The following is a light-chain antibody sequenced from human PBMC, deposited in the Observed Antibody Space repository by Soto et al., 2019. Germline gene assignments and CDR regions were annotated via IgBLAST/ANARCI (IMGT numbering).Light chain of an antibody. CDR1: QGISNY. Sequence: DIQMTQSPSSLSASVGDRVTITCRASQGISNYLAWYQQKPGKVPKLLIYAASTLQSGVPSRFSGSGSGKDFTLNIRSLKPEDVATSYWPQYTSAPRTFGQGTTVEIK. J-gene: IGKJ1*01. CDR3: PQYTSAPRT. CDR2: AAS. V-gene: IGKV1-27*01.